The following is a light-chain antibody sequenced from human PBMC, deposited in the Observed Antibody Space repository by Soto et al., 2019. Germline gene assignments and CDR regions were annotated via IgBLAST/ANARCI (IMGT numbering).Light chain of an antibody. CDR3: QQANSFPIT. CDR1: QDILSW. V-gene: IGKV1-12*01. CDR2: ASS. J-gene: IGKJ3*01. Sequence: DIQMTQSPSSVSASVGDRVTITCRASQDILSWLAWYQQKPGEAPRLLIYASSNLQSGVPSRFRGSGSGTDFTLTISSLQPEDFATYYCQQANSFPITFGPGTRLDIK.